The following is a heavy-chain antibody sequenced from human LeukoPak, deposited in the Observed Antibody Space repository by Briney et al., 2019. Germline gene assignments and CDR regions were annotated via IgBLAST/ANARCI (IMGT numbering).Heavy chain of an antibody. V-gene: IGHV3-7*03. CDR1: GFTLSTYW. CDR2: IKQDGSEK. J-gene: IGHJ6*03. Sequence: GGSLRLSCAASGFTLSTYWMNWVRQAPGKGLEWVATIKQDGSEKYYVDSVKGRFTISRDNAKNSLYLQMNSLRAEDTALYHCARVGYCSGGSCYSGHYYYYMDVWGKGTTVTISS. CDR3: ARVGYCSGGSCYSGHYYYYMDV. D-gene: IGHD2-15*01.